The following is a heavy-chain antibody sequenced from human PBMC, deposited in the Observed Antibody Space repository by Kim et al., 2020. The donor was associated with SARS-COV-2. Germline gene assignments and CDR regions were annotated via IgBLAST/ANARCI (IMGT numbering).Heavy chain of an antibody. CDR2: ISFDGSKT. J-gene: IGHJ4*02. D-gene: IGHD3-10*01. Sequence: GGSLRLSCAVSGFMFRNYGMHWVRQAPGKGLEWVALISFDGSKTYYVDSVKGRFTISRDNSKNTLFLHMFALGDEDTAVYYCAKEGTSGTFPDYWGQGTLVTVSS. CDR1: GFMFRNYG. CDR3: AKEGTSGTFPDY. V-gene: IGHV3-30*18.